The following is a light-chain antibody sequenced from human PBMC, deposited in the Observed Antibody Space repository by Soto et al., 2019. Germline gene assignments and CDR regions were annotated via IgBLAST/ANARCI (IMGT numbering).Light chain of an antibody. CDR2: KAS. Sequence: IQMNQSPSTLSASVGDRVTITFRASQSISSWLAWYQQKPGKAPKLLIYKASSLESGVPSRFSGSGSGTEFTLTISSLQPDDFATYYCQQYNSYWTFGQGTMVDI. CDR3: QQYNSYWT. CDR1: QSISSW. J-gene: IGKJ1*01. V-gene: IGKV1-5*03.